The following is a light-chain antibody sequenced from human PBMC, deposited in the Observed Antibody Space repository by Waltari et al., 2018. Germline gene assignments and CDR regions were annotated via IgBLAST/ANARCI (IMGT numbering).Light chain of an antibody. Sequence: EIVLTQSPAALSLSPGESATLSCRASQTVDTYLAWYQQKPGQSPRLLIYDASNRATGLPARFSGGGSGTDFTLTISSLEPKDFALYYCQQHSSWPLTFGGGTEVEIK. CDR2: DAS. CDR1: QTVDTY. V-gene: IGKV3-11*01. J-gene: IGKJ4*01. CDR3: QQHSSWPLT.